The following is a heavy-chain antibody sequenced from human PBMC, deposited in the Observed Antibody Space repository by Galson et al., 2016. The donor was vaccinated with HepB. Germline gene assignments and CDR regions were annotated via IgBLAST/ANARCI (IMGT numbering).Heavy chain of an antibody. D-gene: IGHD3-22*01. V-gene: IGHV1-69*13. Sequence: SVKVSCKASGGTFSAYALDWVRQAPGQGLEWMGGIIPIFGTANYAQNFQGRLTMSADESTKTAYMELSSLRSEDTAIYYCARRLDYDSVSFGPYFDYWGQGTLVTVSS. CDR2: IIPIFGTA. CDR3: ARRLDYDSVSFGPYFDY. J-gene: IGHJ4*02. CDR1: GGTFSAYA.